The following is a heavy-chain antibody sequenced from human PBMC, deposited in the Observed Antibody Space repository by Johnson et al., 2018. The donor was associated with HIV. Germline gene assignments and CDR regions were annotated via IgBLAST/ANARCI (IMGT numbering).Heavy chain of an antibody. CDR2: IWYDGSNK. J-gene: IGHJ3*02. CDR3: PVDTEAFDI. V-gene: IGHV3-33*01. CDR1: GFTFNSYG. D-gene: IGHD1-14*01. Sequence: QVQLLESGGGVVQPGRSLRLSCAASGFTFNSYGMHWVRQAPGEGLEWVAVIWYDGSNKYYADSVKGRFTISRDNSKNTLYLQMNSLRAEDTAVYYCPVDTEAFDIWGQGTMVTVSS.